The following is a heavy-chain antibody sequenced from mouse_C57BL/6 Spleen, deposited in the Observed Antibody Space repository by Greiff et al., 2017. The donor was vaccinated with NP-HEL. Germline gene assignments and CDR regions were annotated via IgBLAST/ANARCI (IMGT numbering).Heavy chain of an antibody. V-gene: IGHV1-55*01. J-gene: IGHJ2*01. D-gene: IGHD1-1*01. CDR2: IYPGSGST. Sequence: QVQLQQSGAELVKPGASVKMSCKASGYTFTSYWITWVKQRPGQGLEWIGDIYPGSGSTNYNEKFKSKATLTVDTSSSTAYMPLSSLTSEDAAVDYCAGGVDTTVVEGFDYWGQGTTLTVSS. CDR3: AGGVDTTVVEGFDY. CDR1: GYTFTSYW.